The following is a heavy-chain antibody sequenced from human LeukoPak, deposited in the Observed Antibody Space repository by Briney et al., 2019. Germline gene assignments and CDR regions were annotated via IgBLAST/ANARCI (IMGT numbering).Heavy chain of an antibody. D-gene: IGHD4-17*01. Sequence: SVKVTRQASGGTFSSYAISWVRQAPGQGLEWMGRIIPIFGTANYAQKFQGRVTITADKSTSTAYMELSSLRSEDTAVYYCANLNDDGDYGFDYWGQVTLVTVSS. CDR1: GGTFSSYA. V-gene: IGHV1-69*06. CDR2: IIPIFGTA. J-gene: IGHJ4*02. CDR3: ANLNDDGDYGFDY.